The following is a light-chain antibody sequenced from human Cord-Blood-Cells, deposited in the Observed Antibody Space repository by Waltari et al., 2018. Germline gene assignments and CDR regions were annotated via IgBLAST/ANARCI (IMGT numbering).Light chain of an antibody. CDR2: SKN. CDR1: SSNIGSNT. CDR3: AAWDDSLNGWV. Sequence: QSVLPQPPSASGTPGQRVTISCPGSSSNIGSNTLTCYQQLPGTAPKLLIYSKNQRPSGVPDRFSGSKSGTSASLAISGLQSEDEADYYCAAWDDSLNGWVFGGGTKLTVL. J-gene: IGLJ3*02. V-gene: IGLV1-44*01.